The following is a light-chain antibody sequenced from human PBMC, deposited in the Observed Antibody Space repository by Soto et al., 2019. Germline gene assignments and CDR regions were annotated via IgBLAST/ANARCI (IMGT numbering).Light chain of an antibody. J-gene: IGLJ1*01. CDR3: TSYRRVTLYV. CDR1: STDVATSNF. V-gene: IGLV2-14*03. Sequence: QSVLTQPPSVSGSPGQSITISCSGISTDVATSNFVSWYQHRPGKAPRLILYDVSHRPSGVSDRFSGSKSGDTASLTISGLQLEDEADYFCTSYRRVTLYVFGTGTKSPS. CDR2: DVS.